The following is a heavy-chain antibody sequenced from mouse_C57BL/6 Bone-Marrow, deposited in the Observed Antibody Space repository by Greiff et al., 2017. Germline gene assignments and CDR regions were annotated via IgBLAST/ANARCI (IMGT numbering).Heavy chain of an antibody. D-gene: IGHD1-1*01. J-gene: IGHJ2*01. CDR2: IYPRSGNT. Sequence: VQLKESGAELARPGASVKLSCKASGYTFTSYGISWVKQRTGQGLEWIGEIYPRSGNTYYNEKFKGKATLTADKSSSTAYMELRSLTSEDSAVYFCADSITTVVAFDYWGQGTTLTVSS. V-gene: IGHV1-81*01. CDR3: ADSITTVVAFDY. CDR1: GYTFTSYG.